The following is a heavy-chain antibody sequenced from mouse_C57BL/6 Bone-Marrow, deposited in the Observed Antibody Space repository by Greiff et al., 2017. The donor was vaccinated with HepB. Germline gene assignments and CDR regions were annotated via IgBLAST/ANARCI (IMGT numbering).Heavy chain of an antibody. J-gene: IGHJ3*01. V-gene: IGHV1-62-2*01. Sequence: QVQLKESGAELVKPGASVKLSCKASGYTFTEYTIHWVKQRSGQGLEWIGWFYPGSGSIKYNEKFKDKATLTADKSSSTVYMELSRLTSEDSAVYFCASHEEEAYALAWFAYWGQGTLVTVSA. CDR1: GYTFTEYT. CDR3: ASHEEEAYALAWFAY. CDR2: FYPGSGSI. D-gene: IGHD6-5*01.